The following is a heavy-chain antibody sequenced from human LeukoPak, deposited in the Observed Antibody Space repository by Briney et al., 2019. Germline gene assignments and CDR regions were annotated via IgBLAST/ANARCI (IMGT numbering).Heavy chain of an antibody. Sequence: SVKVSCKASGGTFSSYTVSWVRQAPGQGLEWMGRIIPILGIAKYAQKFQGRVTITADKSTSTAYMELSSLRSEDTAVYYCARAGVTDRLEVAWEAKYYYYYYMDVWGKGTTVTVSS. D-gene: IGHD2-15*01. V-gene: IGHV1-69*02. J-gene: IGHJ6*03. CDR1: GGTFSSYT. CDR3: ARAGVTDRLEVAWEAKYYYYYYMDV. CDR2: IIPILGIA.